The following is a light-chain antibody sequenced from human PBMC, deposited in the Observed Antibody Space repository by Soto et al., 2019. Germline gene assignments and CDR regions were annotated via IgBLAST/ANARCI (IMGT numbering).Light chain of an antibody. CDR3: QQRSDWPPFT. V-gene: IGKV3-11*01. CDR1: QSVNNF. CDR2: DAT. Sequence: ETLLTQSPATLSLSPGESATLSCRASQSVNNFLAWYQQKPGQAPRLLIYDATKRATGVPDKFRGSGSGTDFTLPITSLEPEDFAIYYCQQRSDWPPFTFGPGTKVDVK. J-gene: IGKJ3*01.